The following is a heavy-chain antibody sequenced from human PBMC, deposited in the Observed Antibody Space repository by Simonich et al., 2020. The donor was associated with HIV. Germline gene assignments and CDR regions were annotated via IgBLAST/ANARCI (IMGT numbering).Heavy chain of an antibody. D-gene: IGHD5-12*01. CDR3: ARHSGYADAFDI. V-gene: IGHV4-34*01. CDR1: GGSSSGYY. CDR2: IDDRGSP. J-gene: IGHJ3*02. Sequence: QVQLQQWGAGLLKPSETLSLTCAVYGGSSSGYYWSWIRQPPGKGREWIGDIDDRGSPNYSPSLKSRVTISLDTSKNQFSLKLSSVTAADTAVYYCARHSGYADAFDIWGQGTMITVSS.